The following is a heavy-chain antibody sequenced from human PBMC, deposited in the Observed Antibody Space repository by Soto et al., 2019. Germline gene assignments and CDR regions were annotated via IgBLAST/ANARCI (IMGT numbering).Heavy chain of an antibody. CDR1: GGSISSGGYS. Sequence: SETLSLTCAVSGGSISSGGYSWSWIRQPPGKGLEWIGYIYHSGSTYYNPSLKSRVTISVDRSKNQFSLKLSSVTAADTAVYYCARAYYGGNSFEGNTYYFDYWGQGTLVTVSS. J-gene: IGHJ4*02. D-gene: IGHD4-17*01. CDR2: IYHSGST. CDR3: ARAYYGGNSFEGNTYYFDY. V-gene: IGHV4-30-2*01.